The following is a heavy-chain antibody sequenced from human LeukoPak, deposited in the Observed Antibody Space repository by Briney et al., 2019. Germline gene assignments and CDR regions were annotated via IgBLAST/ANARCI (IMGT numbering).Heavy chain of an antibody. D-gene: IGHD1-1*01. Sequence: PSETLSLTCTVSGGSISSGDYYWSWIRQPPGKGLEWIGYIYYSGSTYYNPSLRSRVTISLDTSKNHFSLKLSSVTAADTAVYSCARVSNWDAFDIWGQGTMVTVSS. CDR2: IYYSGST. CDR1: GGSISSGDYY. V-gene: IGHV4-30-4*01. J-gene: IGHJ3*02. CDR3: ARVSNWDAFDI.